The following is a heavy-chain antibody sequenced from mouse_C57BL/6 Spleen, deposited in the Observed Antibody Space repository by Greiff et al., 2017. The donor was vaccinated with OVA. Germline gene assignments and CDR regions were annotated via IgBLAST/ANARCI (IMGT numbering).Heavy chain of an antibody. Sequence: VQLQQSGAELVKPGASVKISCKASGYAFSSYWMNWVKQRPGKGLEWIGQIYPGDGDTNYNGKFKGKATLTADKSSSTAYMQLSSLTSEDSAVYFCARWPYYDYYDAYWGQGTLVTVSA. CDR3: ARWPYYDYYDAY. CDR2: IYPGDGDT. J-gene: IGHJ3*01. D-gene: IGHD2-4*01. CDR1: GYAFSSYW. V-gene: IGHV1-80*01.